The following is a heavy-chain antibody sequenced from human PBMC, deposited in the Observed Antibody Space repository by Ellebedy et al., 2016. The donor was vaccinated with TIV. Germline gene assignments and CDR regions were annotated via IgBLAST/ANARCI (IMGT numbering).Heavy chain of an antibody. CDR2: IYPGDSDT. J-gene: IGHJ6*02. Sequence: GESLKISCKGSGYSFTSYWIGWVRQMPGKGLEWMGIIYPGDSDTRYSPSFQGQVTISADKSISTAYLQWSSLKASDTAMYYCARQRATPYYYYGMDVWGQGTTVTVSS. CDR3: ARQRATPYYYYGMDV. V-gene: IGHV5-51*01. CDR1: GYSFTSYW. D-gene: IGHD2-15*01.